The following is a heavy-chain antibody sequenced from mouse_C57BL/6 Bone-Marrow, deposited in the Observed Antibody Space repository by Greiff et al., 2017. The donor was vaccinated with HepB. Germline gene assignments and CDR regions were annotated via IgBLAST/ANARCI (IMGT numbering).Heavy chain of an antibody. V-gene: IGHV5-17*01. J-gene: IGHJ1*03. CDR1: GFTFSDYG. CDR3: ARRVYYGIDWYFDV. CDR2: ISSGSSTI. Sequence: EVKLMESGGGLVKPGGSLKLSCAASGFTFSDYGMHWVRQAPEKGLEWVAYISSGSSTIYYADTVKGRFTISRDNAKNTLFLQMTSLRSEDTAMYYCARRVYYGIDWYFDVWGTGTTVTVSS. D-gene: IGHD1-1*01.